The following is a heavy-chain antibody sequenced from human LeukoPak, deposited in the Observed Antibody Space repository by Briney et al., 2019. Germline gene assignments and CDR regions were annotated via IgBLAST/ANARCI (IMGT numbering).Heavy chain of an antibody. CDR3: AKEARRWLQLGDYFDY. J-gene: IGHJ4*02. V-gene: IGHV3-30-3*01. CDR2: ILNDGSNK. D-gene: IGHD5-24*01. Sequence: PGGSLRLSCAASGFTFSTYTMHWVRQAPGKGLEWVALILNDGSNKYYADSVKGRFTVSRDNSKNTLYLQMNSLRAEDTAVYYCAKEARRWLQLGDYFDYWGQGTLVTVSS. CDR1: GFTFSTYT.